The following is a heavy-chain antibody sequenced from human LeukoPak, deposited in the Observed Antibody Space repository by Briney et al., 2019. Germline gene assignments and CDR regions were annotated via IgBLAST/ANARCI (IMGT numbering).Heavy chain of an antibody. CDR3: ASGYYDSSGYSLYYFDY. V-gene: IGHV4-39*01. CDR1: GGSISSSSYY. Sequence: SETLSLTRTVSGGSISSSSYYWGWIRQPPGKGLEWIGSIYYSGSTYYNPSLKSRVTISVDTSKNQFSLKLSSVTAADTAVYYCASGYYDSSGYSLYYFDYWGQGTLVTVSS. D-gene: IGHD3-22*01. J-gene: IGHJ4*02. CDR2: IYYSGST.